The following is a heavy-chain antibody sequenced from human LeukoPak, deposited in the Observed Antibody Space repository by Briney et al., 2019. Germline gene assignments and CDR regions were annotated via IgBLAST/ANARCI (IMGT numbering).Heavy chain of an antibody. CDR3: ARTGECSSTTCYLPFDY. Sequence: GGSLRLSCAVSGFTFSTYAIHWVRQAPAKSLELVAIISSYCSNKYYGDSVKGRFTVSKDKSKNPLYLKMHSMRPEDTAVYYCARTGECSSTTCYLPFDYWGQGTLVTVSS. CDR1: GFTFSTYA. J-gene: IGHJ4*02. V-gene: IGHV3-30*04. CDR2: ISSYCSNK. D-gene: IGHD2-2*01.